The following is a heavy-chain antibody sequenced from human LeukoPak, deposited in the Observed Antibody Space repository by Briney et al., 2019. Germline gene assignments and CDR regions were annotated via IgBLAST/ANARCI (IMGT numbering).Heavy chain of an antibody. Sequence: PGGSLRLSCAASGFTVSSNYMSWVRQAPGKGLEWVSVIYSGGSTYYADSVKGRFTISRDNSKNTLYLQMNSLRAEDTAVYYCAREGLAAADGYYYYYGMDVWGQGTTVTVSS. J-gene: IGHJ6*02. D-gene: IGHD6-13*01. CDR1: GFTVSSNY. V-gene: IGHV3-53*01. CDR3: AREGLAAADGYYYYYGMDV. CDR2: IYSGGST.